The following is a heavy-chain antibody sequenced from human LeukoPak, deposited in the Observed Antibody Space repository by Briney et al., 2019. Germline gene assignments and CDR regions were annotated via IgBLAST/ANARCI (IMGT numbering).Heavy chain of an antibody. Sequence: GASLRLSCVASGFTFSSYWMHWVRQAQGQGLAWGSVISGSGGSTYYADYVKGRFTISRDNYKNTLYLKMNSLRAEDTAVYYCAKAGPRKDYEVDYWGQGTLVTVSS. CDR1: GFTFSSYW. CDR2: ISGSGGST. CDR3: AKAGPRKDYEVDY. J-gene: IGHJ4*02. D-gene: IGHD4-17*01. V-gene: IGHV3-23*01.